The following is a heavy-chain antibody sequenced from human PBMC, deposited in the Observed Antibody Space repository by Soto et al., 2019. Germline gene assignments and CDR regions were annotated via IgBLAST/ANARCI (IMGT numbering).Heavy chain of an antibody. CDR2: ISGYNGNT. CDR1: GYTFTSYG. D-gene: IGHD1-1*01. CDR3: ARDGYTFGAYYIDH. J-gene: IGHJ4*02. V-gene: IGHV1-18*01. Sequence: QAQLVQSGAEVKKPGASVKVSCKTSGYTFTSYGIIWVRQAPGQGLEWMGWISGYNGNTEYGQKCQGRVTMTTDTSASTAYVELRSLRSDDTAVYYCARDGYTFGAYYIDHWGQGTLVTVAS.